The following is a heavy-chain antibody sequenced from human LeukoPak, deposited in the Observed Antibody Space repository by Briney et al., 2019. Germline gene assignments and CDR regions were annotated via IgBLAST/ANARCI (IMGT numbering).Heavy chain of an antibody. J-gene: IGHJ6*02. CDR2: INPNSGGT. D-gene: IGHD6-13*01. CDR3: ARDAGYSSSWYFHYGMDV. CDR1: GYTFTSYD. V-gene: IGHV1-2*02. Sequence: ASVKVSCKASGYTFTSYDINWVRQATGQGLEWMGWINPNSGGTNYAQKFQGRVTMTRDTSISTAYMELSRLRSDDTAVYYCARDAGYSSSWYFHYGMDVWGQGTTVTVSS.